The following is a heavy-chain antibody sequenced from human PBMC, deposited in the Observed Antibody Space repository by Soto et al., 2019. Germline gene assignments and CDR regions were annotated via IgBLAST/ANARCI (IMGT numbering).Heavy chain of an antibody. V-gene: IGHV3-48*03. J-gene: IGHJ4*02. D-gene: IGHD6-19*01. CDR3: ARDVEAGSGWYGGFGY. CDR2: ISSSGSTI. Sequence: PGGSLRLSCAASGFTFSSYEMNWVRQAPGKGLEWVSYISSSGSTIYYADSVKGRFTISRDNAKNSLYLQMNSLRAEDTAVYYCARDVEAGSGWYGGFGYWGQGTLVT. CDR1: GFTFSSYE.